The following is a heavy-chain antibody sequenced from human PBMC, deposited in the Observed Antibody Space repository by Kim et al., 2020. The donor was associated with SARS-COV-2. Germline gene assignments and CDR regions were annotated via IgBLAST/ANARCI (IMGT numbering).Heavy chain of an antibody. Sequence: GGSLRLSCVASGVTFSKHWMTWVRQAPGKGLEWVGRVRAKANGGTTDDGAAATGRFTISRDDSENTVFLQMTSLKAEDTAVYYGATAREGTTGYSFWGQGTLVTVSS. J-gene: IGHJ4*02. CDR2: VRAKANGGTT. CDR3: ATAREGTTGYSF. V-gene: IGHV3-15*01. D-gene: IGHD1-1*01. CDR1: GVTFSKHW.